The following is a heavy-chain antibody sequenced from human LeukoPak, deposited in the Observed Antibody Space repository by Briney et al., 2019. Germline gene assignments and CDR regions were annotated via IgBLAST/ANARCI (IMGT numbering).Heavy chain of an antibody. Sequence: ASVKVSCKASGYSFSSYGISWVRQAPGQGLELMGRIIPVRGIANYAQRFQGRVTITADKSTSTAYMELSSLRAEDTAVYYCARDQGGKYPFHNWFDPWGQGTLVTVSS. D-gene: IGHD2/OR15-2a*01. CDR3: ARDQGGKYPFHNWFDP. CDR2: IIPVRGIA. J-gene: IGHJ5*02. V-gene: IGHV1-69*04. CDR1: GYSFSSYG.